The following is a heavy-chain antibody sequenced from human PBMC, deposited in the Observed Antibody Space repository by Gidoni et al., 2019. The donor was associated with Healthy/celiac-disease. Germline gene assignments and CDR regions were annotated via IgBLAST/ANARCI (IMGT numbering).Heavy chain of an antibody. J-gene: IGHJ4*02. Sequence: EVQMVESGGGLVQPGGALRLSCAASVFTVSSNYMSWVRQAPGKGLEWVSVIYSGGSTYYADSVKGRFTISRDNSNNTLYLQMNSLRAWETAVYYCAGGLWYGIDYWGQGTLVTVSS. CDR3: AGGLWYGIDY. V-gene: IGHV3-66*01. D-gene: IGHD5-18*01. CDR2: IYSGGST. CDR1: VFTVSSNY.